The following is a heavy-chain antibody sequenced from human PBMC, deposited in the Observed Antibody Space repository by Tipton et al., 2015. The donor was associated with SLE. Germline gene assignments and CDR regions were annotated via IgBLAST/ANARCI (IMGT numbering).Heavy chain of an antibody. V-gene: IGHV4-59*12. D-gene: IGHD2-15*01. CDR3: ARGLTQSPDY. CDR1: GGSISSYY. CDR2: IYYSGST. J-gene: IGHJ4*02. Sequence: LRLSCTVSGGSISSYYWSWIRQPPGKGLEWIGYIYYSGSTNYDPSLRSRVTISADTSKSQFSLKLSSVTAADTAVYYCARGLTQSPDYWGQGTLVIVSS.